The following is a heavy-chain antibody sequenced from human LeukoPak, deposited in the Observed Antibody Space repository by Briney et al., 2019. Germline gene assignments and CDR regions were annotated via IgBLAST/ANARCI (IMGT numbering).Heavy chain of an antibody. CDR1: GYTFTGYY. V-gene: IGHV1-2*06. D-gene: IGHD5-12*01. CDR3: ARDPRYSGYESPFDY. CDR2: INPNSGGT. Sequence: ALVKVSCKASGYTFTGYYMHWVRQAPGQGLEWMGRINPNSGGTNYAQKFQGRVTMTRDTSISTAYMELSRLRSDDTAVYYCARDPRYSGYESPFDYWGQGTLVTVSS. J-gene: IGHJ4*02.